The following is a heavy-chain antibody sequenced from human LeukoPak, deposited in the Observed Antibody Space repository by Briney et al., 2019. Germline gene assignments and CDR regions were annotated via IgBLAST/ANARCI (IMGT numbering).Heavy chain of an antibody. CDR1: GLASGIYA. CDR2: IGRTFNI. Sequence: PGGSLRLSCAASGLASGIYAMNWVRQAPGKGLEWVSSIGRTFNIYYADSVRGRFTISRDNAKSSLFLQMDSLRAEDTAMYYCARGMADSGGYYEDYWGQGTLVTVSS. J-gene: IGHJ4*02. CDR3: ARGMADSGGYYEDY. V-gene: IGHV3-21*01. D-gene: IGHD3-22*01.